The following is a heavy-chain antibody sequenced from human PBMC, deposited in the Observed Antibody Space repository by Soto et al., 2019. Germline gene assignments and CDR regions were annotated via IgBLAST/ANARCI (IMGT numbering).Heavy chain of an antibody. CDR3: ARDRSRGWFDP. V-gene: IGHV3-13*04. CDR1: GFPFSTYD. Sequence: GESLKISCAASGFPFSTYDMHWVRQGAGEGLEWVSGIKTAGDTYYSDSVKGRFTISRENAKNSLYLHMNSLRAEDTAVYYCARDRSRGWFDPWGQGTLVTVSS. D-gene: IGHD2-15*01. J-gene: IGHJ5*02. CDR2: IKTAGDT.